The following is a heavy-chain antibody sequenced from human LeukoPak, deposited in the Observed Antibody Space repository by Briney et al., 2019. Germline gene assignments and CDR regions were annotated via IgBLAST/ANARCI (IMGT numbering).Heavy chain of an antibody. CDR1: GGSISSYY. CDR3: ARHGGYSYGYDAFDI. Sequence: SETLSLTCTVSGGSISSYYWSWIRQPPGKGLEWIGYIYYSGSTNYNPSLKSRVTISVDTSKNQFSLKLSSVTAADTAVYYCARHGGYSYGYDAFDIWGQGTMVTVSS. V-gene: IGHV4-59*08. D-gene: IGHD5-18*01. J-gene: IGHJ3*02. CDR2: IYYSGST.